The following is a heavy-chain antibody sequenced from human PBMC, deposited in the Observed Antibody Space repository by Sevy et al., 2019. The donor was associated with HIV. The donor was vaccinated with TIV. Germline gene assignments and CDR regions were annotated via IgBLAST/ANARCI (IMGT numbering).Heavy chain of an antibody. CDR2: ISSSGSTI. D-gene: IGHD2-15*01. V-gene: IGHV3-48*03. CDR1: GFTFSSYE. CDR3: AKDSRAVVTNWFDP. Sequence: GGSLRLSCAASGFTFSSYEMNWVRQAPGKGLEWVSYISSSGSTIYYADSVKGRFTISRDNAKNSLYLQMNSLRAEDTAVYYCAKDSRAVVTNWFDPWGQGTLVTVSS. J-gene: IGHJ5*02.